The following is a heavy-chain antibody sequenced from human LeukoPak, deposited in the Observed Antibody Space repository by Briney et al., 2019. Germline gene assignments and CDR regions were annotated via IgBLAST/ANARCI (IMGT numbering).Heavy chain of an antibody. D-gene: IGHD1-26*01. CDR2: ILGDGSKQ. V-gene: IGHV3-30*02. J-gene: IGHJ4*02. CDR3: AKEFWVGATRKLDQ. Sequence: GGSLRLSCAASGFTLSSYGMHWVRQAPGKGLEWVACILGDGSKQYHGDSVKGRFTISRDNSKNPLYLQMNSLRAEDTAVYYCAKEFWVGATRKLDQWGQGTLVTVSS. CDR1: GFTLSSYG.